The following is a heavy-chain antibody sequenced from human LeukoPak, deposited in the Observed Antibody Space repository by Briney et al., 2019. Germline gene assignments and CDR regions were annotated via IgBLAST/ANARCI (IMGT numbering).Heavy chain of an antibody. J-gene: IGHJ4*02. D-gene: IGHD3-10*01. CDR1: GGSISSSNYY. CDR2: MYYSGSI. V-gene: IGHV4-39*07. CDR3: ARARVPGSYSPKGPFDY. Sequence: PSETLSLTCTVSGGSISSSNYYWGWIRQPPGKGLEWIGSMYYSGSIFYNPSLKSRVTISINTSKNQFSLKVSSVTVADTAVYYCARARVPGSYSPKGPFDYWGQGTLVAVSS.